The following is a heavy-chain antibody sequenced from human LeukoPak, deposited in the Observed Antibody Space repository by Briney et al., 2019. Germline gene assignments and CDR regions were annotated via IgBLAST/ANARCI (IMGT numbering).Heavy chain of an antibody. V-gene: IGHV1-18*01. J-gene: IGHJ4*02. Sequence: ASVKVSCKASGYTFTSYGISWVRQAPGQGLEWMGWISAYNGNTNYAQKLQGRVTMTTDTSTSTAYMELRSLRSDDTAVYYCAREVTQKYSTWYYSDHWGQGTLVTVSS. D-gene: IGHD2-21*02. CDR3: AREVTQKYSTWYYSDH. CDR2: ISAYNGNT. CDR1: GYTFTSYG.